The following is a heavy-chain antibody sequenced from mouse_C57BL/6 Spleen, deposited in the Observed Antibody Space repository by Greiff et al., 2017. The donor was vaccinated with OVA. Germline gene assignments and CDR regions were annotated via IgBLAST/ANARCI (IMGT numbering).Heavy chain of an antibody. D-gene: IGHD1-1*01. Sequence: EVKLMESGGGLVKPGGSLKLSCAASGFTFSSYAMSWVRQTPEKRLEWVATISDGGSYTYYPDNVKGRFTISRDNAKNNLYLQMSHLKSEDTAMYYCARDRDPSYYYGSSWFAYWGQGTLVTVSA. J-gene: IGHJ3*01. CDR2: ISDGGSYT. V-gene: IGHV5-4*01. CDR3: ARDRDPSYYYGSSWFAY. CDR1: GFTFSSYA.